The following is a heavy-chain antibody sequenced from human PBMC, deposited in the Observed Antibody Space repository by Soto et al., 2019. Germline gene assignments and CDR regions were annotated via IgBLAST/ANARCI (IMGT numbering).Heavy chain of an antibody. Sequence: SETLSLTCTVSGGSISSGGYYWSWIRQHPGKGLEWIGYIYYSGSTYYNPSLKSRVTISVDTSKNQFSLKLSSVTAADTAVYYCARDYYGSGLFDYWGQGTLVTVSS. J-gene: IGHJ4*02. CDR1: GGSISSGGYY. V-gene: IGHV4-31*03. CDR2: IYYSGST. CDR3: ARDYYGSGLFDY. D-gene: IGHD3-10*01.